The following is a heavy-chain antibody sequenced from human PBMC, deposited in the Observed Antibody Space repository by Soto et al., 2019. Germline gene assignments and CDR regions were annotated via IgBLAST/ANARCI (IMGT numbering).Heavy chain of an antibody. D-gene: IGHD3-22*01. CDR2: INHSGST. J-gene: IGHJ4*02. CDR1: GGSFSGYY. CDR3: ARGRRNFIGPYYYDSSGYPTGHYFDY. Sequence: PSETLSLTCAVYGGSFSGYYWSWIRQPPGKGLEWIGEINHSGSTNYNPSLKSRVTISVDTSKNQFSLKLSSVTAADTAVYYCARGRRNFIGPYYYDSSGYPTGHYFDYWGQGTLVTVSS. V-gene: IGHV4-34*01.